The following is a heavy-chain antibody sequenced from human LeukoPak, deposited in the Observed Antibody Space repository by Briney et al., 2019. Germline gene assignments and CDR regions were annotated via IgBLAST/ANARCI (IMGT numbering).Heavy chain of an antibody. Sequence: PGGSLRLSCAASGFTFSSYWMHWVRQAPGKGLVWVSRIISDGSSATHADSVKGRFTMSRVNAKNMLYLQMNSLRAEDTAVYYCTRDRRYGGMDVWGQGTTVTVSS. CDR3: TRDRRYGGMDV. CDR2: IISDGSSA. J-gene: IGHJ6*02. CDR1: GFTFSSYW. D-gene: IGHD3-10*01. V-gene: IGHV3-74*01.